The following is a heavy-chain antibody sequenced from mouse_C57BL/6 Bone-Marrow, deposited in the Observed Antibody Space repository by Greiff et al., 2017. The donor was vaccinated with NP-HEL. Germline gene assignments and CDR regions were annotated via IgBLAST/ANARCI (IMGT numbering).Heavy chain of an antibody. J-gene: IGHJ2*01. Sequence: EVKLMESGAELVRPGASVKLSCTASGFNIKDDYMHWVKQRPEQGLEWIGWIDPENGDTEYASKFQGKATITADTSSNTAYLQLSSLTSEDTAVYYCTTTYYYGSSYEGDYWGQGTTLTVSS. CDR1: GFNIKDDY. V-gene: IGHV14-4*01. D-gene: IGHD1-1*01. CDR2: IDPENGDT. CDR3: TTTYYYGSSYEGDY.